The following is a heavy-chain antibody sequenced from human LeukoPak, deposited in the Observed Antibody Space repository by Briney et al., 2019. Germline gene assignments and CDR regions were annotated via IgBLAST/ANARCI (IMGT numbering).Heavy chain of an antibody. V-gene: IGHV1-18*01. CDR2: ISAYNGNT. CDR3: ARSAGTTYYYYYYMDV. Sequence: ASVTVSLKSSVYTFTSYGISWVRQAPRQGLEWLGWISAYNGNTNYAQKLQGRVTMTTDTSTSTAYMELRSLRSDDTAVYYCARSAGTTYYYYYYMDVWGKGTTVTVSS. D-gene: IGHD1-1*01. CDR1: VYTFTSYG. J-gene: IGHJ6*03.